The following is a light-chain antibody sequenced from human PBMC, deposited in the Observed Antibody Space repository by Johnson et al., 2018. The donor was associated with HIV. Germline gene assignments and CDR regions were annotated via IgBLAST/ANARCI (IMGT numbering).Light chain of an antibody. CDR3: GTWDSRLVAGGV. Sequence: VLTQPPSVSAAPGQKVTISCSGSSSNIGNNYVSWYQQLPGTAPRLLIYENNKRPSGIPDRFSGSKSGTSATLDITGLQTGDEADYYCGTWDSRLVAGGVFGTGTKVTVL. V-gene: IGLV1-51*02. CDR1: SSNIGNNY. J-gene: IGLJ1*01. CDR2: ENN.